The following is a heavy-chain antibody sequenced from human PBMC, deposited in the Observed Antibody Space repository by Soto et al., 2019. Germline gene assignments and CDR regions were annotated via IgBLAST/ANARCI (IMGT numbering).Heavy chain of an antibody. CDR1: GGSISGYF. V-gene: IGHV4-59*01. CDR3: ARSYGGYLYYFDY. D-gene: IGHD5-12*01. J-gene: IGHJ4*02. Sequence: SETLSLTCAVSGGSISGYFWSWIRRPPGKGLEWIGYIYYSGSANYNPSLKSRVTISPDTSKNQFSLNLSSVTAADTAVYYCARSYGGYLYYFDYWGQGALVTVSS. CDR2: IYYSGSA.